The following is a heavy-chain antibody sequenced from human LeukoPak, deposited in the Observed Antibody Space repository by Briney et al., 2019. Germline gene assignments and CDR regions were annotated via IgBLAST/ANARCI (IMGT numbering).Heavy chain of an antibody. J-gene: IGHJ6*03. CDR3: ASTRYRLSGYDTYYYYYMDV. Sequence: GGTLRLSCAASGFTFSSYGMSWVRQAPGKGLEWVSAISGSGGSTYYADSVKGRFTISRDNSKNTLYLQMNSLRAEDTAVYYCASTRYRLSGYDTYYYYYMDVWGKGTTVTISS. D-gene: IGHD5-12*01. V-gene: IGHV3-23*01. CDR1: GFTFSSYG. CDR2: ISGSGGST.